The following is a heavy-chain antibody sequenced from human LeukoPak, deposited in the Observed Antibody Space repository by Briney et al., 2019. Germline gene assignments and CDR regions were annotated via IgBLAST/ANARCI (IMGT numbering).Heavy chain of an antibody. CDR2: IWYDGSNK. V-gene: IGHV3-33*01. CDR3: ARNADIAVAGRGGCYYYYYMDV. Sequence: GGSLRLSCAASGFTFSSYGMHWVRQAPGKGLEWVAVIWYDGSNKYYADSVKGRFTISRDNSKNTLYLQMNSLRAEDTAVYYCARNADIAVAGRGGCYYYYYMDVWGKGTTVTVSS. CDR1: GFTFSSYG. J-gene: IGHJ6*03. D-gene: IGHD6-13*01.